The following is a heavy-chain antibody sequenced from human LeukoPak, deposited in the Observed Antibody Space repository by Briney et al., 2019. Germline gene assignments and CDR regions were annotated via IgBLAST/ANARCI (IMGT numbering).Heavy chain of an antibody. Sequence: GSLRLSCAASGFTFSSYSMNWIRQPPGKGLEWIGEINHSGSTNYNPSLKSRVTISVDTSKNQFSLKLSSVTAADTAVYYCARSAGTSYFDYWGQGTLVTVSS. CDR1: GFTFSSYS. J-gene: IGHJ4*02. CDR3: ARSAGTSYFDY. CDR2: INHSGST. V-gene: IGHV4-34*01. D-gene: IGHD6-19*01.